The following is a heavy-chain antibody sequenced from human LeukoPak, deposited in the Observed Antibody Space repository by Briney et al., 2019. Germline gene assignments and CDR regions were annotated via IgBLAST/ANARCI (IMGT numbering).Heavy chain of an antibody. Sequence: AGSLRLSCAASRCTFSSYWMTWVSQAPGKGLEWVANIKQDGSEKYYVGSVKGRLTISRDNTKNSLYLQMNSLRAEDTAVYYCAREGGYGGVFDYWGQGTLVTVSS. J-gene: IGHJ4*02. CDR2: IKQDGSEK. CDR1: RCTFSSYW. CDR3: AREGGYGGVFDY. D-gene: IGHD5-12*01. V-gene: IGHV3-7*05.